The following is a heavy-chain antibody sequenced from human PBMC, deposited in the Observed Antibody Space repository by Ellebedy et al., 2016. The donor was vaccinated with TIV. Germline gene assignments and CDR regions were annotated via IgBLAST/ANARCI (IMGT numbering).Heavy chain of an antibody. CDR1: GYSFTTYG. J-gene: IGHJ6*02. Sequence: ASVKVSCKASGYSFTTYGIDWLRQVPGQGFEWLGRIDTDNGNRRYAQGPTGRLVLSLDTSATTAYLQISSLRADDTAVYYCARVFWSGDVWGQGTTVNVSS. D-gene: IGHD3-3*01. V-gene: IGHV7-4-1*02. CDR3: ARVFWSGDV. CDR2: IDTDNGNR.